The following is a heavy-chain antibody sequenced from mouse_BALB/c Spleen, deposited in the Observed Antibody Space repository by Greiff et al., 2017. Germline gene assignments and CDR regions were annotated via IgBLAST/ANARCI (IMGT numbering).Heavy chain of an antibody. J-gene: IGHJ4*01. D-gene: IGHD4-1*01. CDR2: IWSGGST. CDR3: ARGRTGKGMDY. V-gene: IGHV2-2*02. Sequence: VQRVESGPGLVQPSQSLSITCTVSGFSLTSYGVHWVRQSPGKGLEWLGVIWSGGSTDYNAAFISRLSISKDNSKSQVFFKMNSMQANDTAIYYCARGRTGKGMDYWGQGTSVTVSS. CDR1: GFSLTSYG.